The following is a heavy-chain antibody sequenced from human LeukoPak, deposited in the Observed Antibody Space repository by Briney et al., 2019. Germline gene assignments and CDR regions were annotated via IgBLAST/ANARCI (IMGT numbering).Heavy chain of an antibody. V-gene: IGHV3-30*02. CDR3: AGAIRLDAFDV. Sequence: GGSLRLSCAASGFTFSAYGMHWVRQAPGKGLEWVSFIWYDGSNKYYADSVKGRFTISRDNSKNTLYLQVNSLRAEDTAVYYCAGAIRLDAFDVWGQGTMVTVSS. J-gene: IGHJ3*01. CDR2: IWYDGSNK. CDR1: GFTFSAYG. D-gene: IGHD1-26*01.